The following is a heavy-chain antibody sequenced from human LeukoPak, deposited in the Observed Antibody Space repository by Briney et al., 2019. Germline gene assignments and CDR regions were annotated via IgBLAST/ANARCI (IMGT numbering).Heavy chain of an antibody. D-gene: IGHD3-10*01. CDR2: MNPNSGNT. Sequence: AASVKVSCMASGYTFTSYDINWVRQATGQGLEWMGWMNPNSGNTGYAQKFQGRVTMTRNTSISTAYMELSSLRSEDTAVYYCASSYGSGSYYIDYWGQGTLATVSS. CDR3: ASSYGSGSYYIDY. CDR1: GYTFTSYD. J-gene: IGHJ4*02. V-gene: IGHV1-8*01.